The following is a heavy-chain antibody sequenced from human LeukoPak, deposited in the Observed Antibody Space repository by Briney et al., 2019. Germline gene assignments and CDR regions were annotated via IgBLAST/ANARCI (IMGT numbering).Heavy chain of an antibody. V-gene: IGHV1-18*01. CDR2: ISAYNGNT. Sequence: ASVKVSCKASGYTFTSYGISWVRQAPGQGLEWMGWISAYNGNTHYEQKLQGRVTMTRDTSISTAYMELSRLRSDDTAVYYCARDFWSGYYIPWGQGTLVTVSS. J-gene: IGHJ5*02. CDR1: GYTFTSYG. D-gene: IGHD3-3*01. CDR3: ARDFWSGYYIP.